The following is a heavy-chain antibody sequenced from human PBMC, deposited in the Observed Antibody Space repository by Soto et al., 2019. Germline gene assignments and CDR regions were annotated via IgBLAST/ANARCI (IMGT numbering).Heavy chain of an antibody. Sequence: EVQLLESGGGLVQRGGSLRLSCAASGFTFTSYAMSWVRQAPGKGLEWVSATGALGASTYYADSVKGRFTISRDNSKYTLYLQMNSLRVEDTAVYYCANDPGAVAAHYIDYWGQGTLVTVSS. CDR3: ANDPGAVAAHYIDY. CDR2: TGALGAST. V-gene: IGHV3-23*01. CDR1: GFTFTSYA. D-gene: IGHD2-15*01. J-gene: IGHJ4*02.